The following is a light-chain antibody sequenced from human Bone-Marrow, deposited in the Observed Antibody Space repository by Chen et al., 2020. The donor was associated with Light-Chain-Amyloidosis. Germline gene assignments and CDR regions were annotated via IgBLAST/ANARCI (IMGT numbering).Light chain of an antibody. Sequence: QSALTQPASVSGSPGQSMTISCTGTSRDVGGYHYVSWYQQHPGKAPNVLIYEVSNRPSGVSNRVSGSKSGNTVSLTISGLQAEDEADYYCSSRRSSSTRVSGTGTKFTVL. V-gene: IGLV2-14*01. CDR2: EVS. CDR1: SRDVGGYHY. CDR3: SSRRSSSTRV. J-gene: IGLJ1*01.